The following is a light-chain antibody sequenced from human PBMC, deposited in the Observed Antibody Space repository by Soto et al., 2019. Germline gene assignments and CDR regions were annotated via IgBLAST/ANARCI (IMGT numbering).Light chain of an antibody. V-gene: IGKV3-20*01. Sequence: EIVLTQSPGTLSLSPGERATLSCRASQSVSSSYLAWYQQKPGQAPRLLIYGASSRATGIPDRFSGSGSGKDFTLTISRLEPEDFAVYYCQQYGSSPPKLTFGGGTKVDIK. J-gene: IGKJ4*01. CDR1: QSVSSSY. CDR2: GAS. CDR3: QQYGSSPPKLT.